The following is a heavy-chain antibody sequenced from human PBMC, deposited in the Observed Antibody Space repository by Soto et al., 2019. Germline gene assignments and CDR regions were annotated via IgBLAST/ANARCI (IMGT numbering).Heavy chain of an antibody. CDR2: IIPMSGTA. J-gene: IGHJ5*02. CDR1: GGTFSSYA. Sequence: QVHLVQSGAEVKKPGSSVKVSCKASGGTFSSYAISWVRQAPGQGLEWMGGIIPMSGTANYAQKFQGRVTITADESTSTAYMELSSLRSEDTAVYYCARDLLVAVGTTNNWFDPWGPGTLVTVSS. D-gene: IGHD6-13*01. V-gene: IGHV1-69*01. CDR3: ARDLLVAVGTTNNWFDP.